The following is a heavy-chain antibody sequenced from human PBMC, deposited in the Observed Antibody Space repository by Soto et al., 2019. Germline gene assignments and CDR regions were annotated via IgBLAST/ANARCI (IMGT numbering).Heavy chain of an antibody. J-gene: IGHJ6*02. CDR3: ARGGYYDSSGSRNYHYYGMNV. CDR1: GYTFSSYG. V-gene: IGHV1-18*01. D-gene: IGHD3-22*01. CDR2: ISPYDGIT. Sequence: QVQLVQSGGEVKKPGASVKVSCKASGYTFSSYGINWVRQAPGQGLEWLGWISPYDGITKYAQILQGRVSMTTDTSTKTAYMEVRSLRSDDTAVYYCARGGYYDSSGSRNYHYYGMNVWGQGTTVTVSS.